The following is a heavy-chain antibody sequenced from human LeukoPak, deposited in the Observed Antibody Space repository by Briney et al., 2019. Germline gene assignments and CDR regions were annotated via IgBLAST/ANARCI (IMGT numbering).Heavy chain of an antibody. CDR3: TGSSGY. J-gene: IGHJ4*02. CDR1: VFTFSRSW. CDR2: IKKDGREE. V-gene: IGHV3-7*01. Sequence: GGSLRLSCAASVFTFSRSWMSWVRQAPGKGLEWVANIKKDGREEYYVDSVKGRFTISRGNAKNSLYLQMNSLRGEDTAVYYCTGSSGYWGQGTLVIVSS. D-gene: IGHD3-10*01.